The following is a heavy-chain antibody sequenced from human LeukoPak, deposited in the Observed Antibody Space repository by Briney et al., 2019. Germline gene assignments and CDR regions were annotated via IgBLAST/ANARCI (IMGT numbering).Heavy chain of an antibody. Sequence: GGSLRLSCLGPGFTFSWYGMNWVRQAPGRGLEYVSAISKNGGNTYYVDSVKGRFTISRDNSKNTLCLQMNSLRVEDTAVYFCVKDLSDRDVDYWGQGTLVTVSS. D-gene: IGHD2-21*02. CDR3: VKDLSDRDVDY. J-gene: IGHJ4*02. V-gene: IGHV3-64D*06. CDR2: ISKNGGNT. CDR1: GFTFSWYG.